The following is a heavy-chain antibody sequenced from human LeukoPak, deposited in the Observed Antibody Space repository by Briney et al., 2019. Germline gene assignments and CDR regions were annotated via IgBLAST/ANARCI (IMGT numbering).Heavy chain of an antibody. CDR1: GYSFTSYG. CDR3: ARSGYSSSWTPGDDAFDI. V-gene: IGHV1-18*04. CDR2: ISGYNGNT. J-gene: IGHJ3*02. Sequence: GASVKVSCKASGYSFTSYGISWVRQAPGQGLEWMGWISGYNGNTKFAQKLQDRVTMTTDTSTSTAYMELRSLRSDDTAVYYCARSGYSSSWTPGDDAFDIWGQGTMVTVSS. D-gene: IGHD6-13*01.